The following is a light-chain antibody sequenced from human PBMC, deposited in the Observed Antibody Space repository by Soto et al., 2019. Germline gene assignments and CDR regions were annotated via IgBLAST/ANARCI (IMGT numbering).Light chain of an antibody. CDR2: AAS. CDR3: QQSYSTTPS. J-gene: IGKJ2*01. Sequence: DIQMTQSPSSLSASVGDRVTITCRASQSISSYLNWSQQKPGKAPKLLIYAASSLQSGAPSRFSGSGSGTDFTLTISSLQPEDFANADCQQSYSTTPSFGQGTKLEIK. CDR1: QSISSY. V-gene: IGKV1-39*01.